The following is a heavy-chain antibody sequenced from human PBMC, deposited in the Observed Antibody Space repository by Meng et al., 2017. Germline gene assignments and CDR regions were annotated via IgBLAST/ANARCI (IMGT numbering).Heavy chain of an antibody. CDR1: GGSISSYY. CDR2: IYYSGST. J-gene: IGHJ6*02. Sequence: SETLSLTCTVSGGSISSYYWSWIRQPPGKGLEWIGYIYYSGSTNYNPSLKSRVTISVDTSKNQFSLKLSAVTAAETAVYYCARGGLWFGEISSYYYYGMDVWGQGTTVTVSS. V-gene: IGHV4-59*01. D-gene: IGHD3-10*01. CDR3: ARGGLWFGEISSYYYYGMDV.